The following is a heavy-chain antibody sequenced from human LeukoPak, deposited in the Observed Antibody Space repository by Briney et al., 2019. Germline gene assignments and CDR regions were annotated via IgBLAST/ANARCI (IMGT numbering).Heavy chain of an antibody. Sequence: ASVKVSCKASGGTFSSYAISWVRQAPGQGLEWMGGIIPIFGTANYAQKFQGRVTITADESTSTAYMELSSLRSEDTAVYYCAPSPIAAAVWGWFDPWGQGTLVTVSS. CDR2: IIPIFGTA. V-gene: IGHV1-69*13. D-gene: IGHD6-13*01. CDR1: GGTFSSYA. J-gene: IGHJ5*02. CDR3: APSPIAAAVWGWFDP.